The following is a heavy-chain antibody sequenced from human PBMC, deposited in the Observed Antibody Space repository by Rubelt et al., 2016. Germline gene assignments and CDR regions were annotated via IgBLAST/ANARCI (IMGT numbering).Heavy chain of an antibody. CDR2: ISAYNGNT. CDR1: GYTFTSYG. Sequence: QVQLVQSGAEVKKPGASVKVSCKASGYTFTSYGISWVRQAPGQGLEWMGWISAYNGNTNYAQKLQGRVTRTTDTSTSTAYMELRSLGSDDPAVYYCARDPLPVRGVIMTPTHWGQGTLVTVSS. CDR3: ARDPLPVRGVIMTPTH. V-gene: IGHV1-18*01. J-gene: IGHJ4*02. D-gene: IGHD3-10*01.